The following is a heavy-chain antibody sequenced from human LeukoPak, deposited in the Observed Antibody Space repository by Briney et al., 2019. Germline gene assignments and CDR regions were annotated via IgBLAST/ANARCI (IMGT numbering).Heavy chain of an antibody. CDR1: GGSISSYY. D-gene: IGHD3-22*01. V-gene: IGHV4-59*01. J-gene: IGHJ1*01. CDR3: ARVAGYYYDSSGYSRAEYFQH. Sequence: SETLSLTCTVSGGSISSYYWSWIRQPPGKGLEWIGYIYYSGSTNYNPSLKSRVTISVDTSKNQFSLRLSSVTAADTAVYYCARVAGYYYDSSGYSRAEYFQHWGQGTLVTVSS. CDR2: IYYSGST.